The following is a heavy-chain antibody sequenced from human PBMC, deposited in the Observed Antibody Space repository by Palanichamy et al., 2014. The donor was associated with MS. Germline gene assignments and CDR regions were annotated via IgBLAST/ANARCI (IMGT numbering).Heavy chain of an antibody. CDR2: INHSGGT. Sequence: QVQLQHGAAGLLKPSETLSLTCAVYGGSFSNYYWSWIRQPPGKGLEWIGEINHSGGTNYSPSFKSRVTISVDTSKNQFSLKLSSVTAADTAVYYCASRDHYDLWSGYYSDYWGQGTLVTVSS. CDR3: ASRDHYDLWSGYYSDY. D-gene: IGHD3-3*01. V-gene: IGHV4-34*01. CDR1: GGSFSNYY. J-gene: IGHJ4*02.